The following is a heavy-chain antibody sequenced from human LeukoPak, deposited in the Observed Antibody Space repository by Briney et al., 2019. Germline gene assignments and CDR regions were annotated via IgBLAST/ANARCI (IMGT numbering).Heavy chain of an antibody. Sequence: GASVKVSCKASGYTFTGYYMHWVRQAPGQGLEWMGWINPNSGGTNYAQKFQGRVTMTRDTSISTAYMELSRLRSDDTAVYYCARGVIPDNNWFDPWGQGTLVTVSS. CDR1: GYTFTGYY. J-gene: IGHJ5*02. D-gene: IGHD3-22*01. V-gene: IGHV1-2*02. CDR3: ARGVIPDNNWFDP. CDR2: INPNSGGT.